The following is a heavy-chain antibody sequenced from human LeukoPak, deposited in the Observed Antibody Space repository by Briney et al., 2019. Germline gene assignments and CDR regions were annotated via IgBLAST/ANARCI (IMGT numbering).Heavy chain of an antibody. CDR1: GFTFSSYG. Sequence: PGGSLRLSCAASGFTFSSYGMHWVRQAPGKGLEWVAFIRYDGSNKYYADSVKGRFTISRDNSKNTLYLQMNSLRAEDTAVYYCAKDRERWELLGGFDYWGQGTLVTVSS. D-gene: IGHD1-26*01. CDR3: AKDRERWELLGGFDY. CDR2: IRYDGSNK. V-gene: IGHV3-30*02. J-gene: IGHJ4*02.